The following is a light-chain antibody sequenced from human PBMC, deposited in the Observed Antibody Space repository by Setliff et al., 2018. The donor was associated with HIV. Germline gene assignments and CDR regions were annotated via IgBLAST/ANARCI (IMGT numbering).Light chain of an antibody. CDR2: EVS. Sequence: QSVLTQPASVSGSPGQSITLSCTGTSSDVGSYSLVSWFQQHPGKAPKLIIYEVSKRPSGVSSRFSGSKSGNTASLTISGLQAEDEADYYCCSYAGRYTPYVFGTGTKVTVL. J-gene: IGLJ1*01. CDR3: CSYAGRYTPYV. CDR1: SSDVGSYSL. V-gene: IGLV2-23*02.